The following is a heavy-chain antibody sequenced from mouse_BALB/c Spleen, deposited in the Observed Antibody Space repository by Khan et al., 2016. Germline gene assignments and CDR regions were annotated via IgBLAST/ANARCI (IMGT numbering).Heavy chain of an antibody. CDR1: GYSITSGYY. CDR3: AGDSYYFDY. Sequence: EVQLQESGPGLVKPSQSLSLTCSVTGYSITSGYYWNWIRQFPGNKLEWMGYISYDGSNNYNPSLKNRISITRDTSKNQFFLKLNSVTTEDTATXDCAGDSYYFDYWGQGTTLTVSS. J-gene: IGHJ2*01. CDR2: ISYDGSN. V-gene: IGHV3-6*02.